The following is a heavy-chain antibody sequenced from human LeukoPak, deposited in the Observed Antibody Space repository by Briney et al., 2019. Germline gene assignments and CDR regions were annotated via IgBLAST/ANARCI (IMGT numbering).Heavy chain of an antibody. V-gene: IGHV3-23*01. J-gene: IGHJ4*02. CDR2: IRGGGGTDT. Sequence: GGSLRLSCTTSGFTFSFYAMSWVRQGPGKGLEWVSVIRGGGGTDTYYADSVKGRFTISRDNSKNTLFLQMSSLRAEDTAVYYCARLYDGCLDWGQGTLVTVSS. CDR3: ARLYDGCLD. CDR1: GFTFSFYA. D-gene: IGHD3-10*01.